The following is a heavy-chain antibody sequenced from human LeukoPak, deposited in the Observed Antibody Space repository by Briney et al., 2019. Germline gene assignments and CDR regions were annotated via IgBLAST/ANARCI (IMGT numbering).Heavy chain of an antibody. Sequence: GASVKVSCKASGYTFTGYYMHWVRQAPGQGLEWMGWINPNSGGTNYAQKFQGRVTMTRDTSISTAYMELSRLRSDDTAVYYCARHGGQQLVLNYYYYYMDVWGKGTTVTISS. CDR3: ARHGGQQLVLNYYYYYMDV. J-gene: IGHJ6*03. D-gene: IGHD6-13*01. CDR1: GYTFTGYY. CDR2: INPNSGGT. V-gene: IGHV1-2*02.